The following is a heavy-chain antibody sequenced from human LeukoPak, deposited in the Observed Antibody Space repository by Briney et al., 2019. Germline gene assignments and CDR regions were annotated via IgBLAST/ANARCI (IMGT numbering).Heavy chain of an antibody. CDR3: TKDRYSSGYDALDI. Sequence: GGSLRLSCAASGFTFDGYAMHWVRQAPGKGLEWVSGISWNSGTIGYADSVKGRFTISRDNAKNSLYLQMNSLRAEDTALYYCTKDRYSSGYDALDIWGQGTMVTVSS. D-gene: IGHD6-19*01. CDR2: ISWNSGTI. V-gene: IGHV3-9*01. CDR1: GFTFDGYA. J-gene: IGHJ3*02.